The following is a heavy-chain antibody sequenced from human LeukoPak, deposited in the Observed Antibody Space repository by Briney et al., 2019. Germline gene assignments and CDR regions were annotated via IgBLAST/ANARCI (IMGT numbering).Heavy chain of an antibody. CDR3: ARDSGSYYSTDYYFDY. D-gene: IGHD3-10*01. CDR1: GGSFSGYY. CDR2: INHSGST. V-gene: IGHV4-34*01. J-gene: IGHJ4*02. Sequence: PSETLSLTCAVYGGSFSGYYWSWIRQPPGKVLEWIGEINHSGSTNYNPSLKSRVTISVDTSKNQFSLKLSSVTAADTAVYYCARDSGSYYSTDYYFDYWGQGTLVTVSS.